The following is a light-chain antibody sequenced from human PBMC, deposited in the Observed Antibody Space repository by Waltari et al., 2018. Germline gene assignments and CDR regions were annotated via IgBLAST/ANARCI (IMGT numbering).Light chain of an antibody. J-gene: IGKJ2*01. CDR3: QQFDNLVYT. CDR1: QGIGIW. CDR2: DAS. V-gene: IGKV1-33*01. Sequence: DLQMTQSPSTLSASGGDPVTIPCRASQGIGIWLAWYQQHPGRAPKLLIYDASNLETGVPSRFSGSGSGTDFSFTISSLQPEDIATYYCQQFDNLVYTFGQGTKLEIK.